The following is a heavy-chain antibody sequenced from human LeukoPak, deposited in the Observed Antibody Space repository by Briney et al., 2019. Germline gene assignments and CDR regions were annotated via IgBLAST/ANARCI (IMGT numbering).Heavy chain of an antibody. CDR3: ARSYNNAGYFYYGMDV. CDR1: GGSMSSYY. Sequence: SETLSLTCSVSGGSMSSYYWTWIRQPPGKGLEWIANIYDSGSTSHNPSLQSRVSISLDTSMNQFSLSLSSVTAADTAVYYCARSYNNAGYFYYGMDVWGQGTTVTVSS. V-gene: IGHV4-59*08. CDR2: IYDSGST. D-gene: IGHD5-24*01. J-gene: IGHJ6*02.